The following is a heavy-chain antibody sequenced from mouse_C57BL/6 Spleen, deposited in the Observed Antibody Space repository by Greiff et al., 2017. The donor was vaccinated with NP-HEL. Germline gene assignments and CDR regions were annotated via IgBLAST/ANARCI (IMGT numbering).Heavy chain of an antibody. D-gene: IGHD1-1*01. CDR3: GREGYYGSSYAMDY. CDR1: GFTFSDYG. V-gene: IGHV5-17*01. Sequence: DVQLVESGGGLVKPGGSLKLSCAASGFTFSDYGMHWVRQAPEKGLEWVAYISSGSSTIYYADTVKGRFTISRDNAKNTLVLQMTSLRSEDTAMYYCGREGYYGSSYAMDYWGQGTSVTVAS. CDR2: ISSGSSTI. J-gene: IGHJ4*01.